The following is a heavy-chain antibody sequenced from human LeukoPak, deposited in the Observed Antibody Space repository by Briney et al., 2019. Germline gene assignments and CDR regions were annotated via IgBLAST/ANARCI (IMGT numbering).Heavy chain of an antibody. J-gene: IGHJ6*03. V-gene: IGHV3-23*01. CDR3: AKDHRDYYYYYMDV. D-gene: IGHD1-14*01. Sequence: GGSLTLSCAASGFTFSSYAMSWVRQAPGKGLEWVSAISGSGGSTYYADSVKGRCTISRDNSKNTLYLQMNSLRAEDTAVYYCAKDHRDYYYYYMDVWGKGTTVTVSS. CDR2: ISGSGGST. CDR1: GFTFSSYA.